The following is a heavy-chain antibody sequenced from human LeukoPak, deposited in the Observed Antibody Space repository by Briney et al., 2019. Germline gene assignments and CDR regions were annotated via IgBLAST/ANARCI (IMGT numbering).Heavy chain of an antibody. CDR2: IYYSGST. CDR1: GGSISSYY. CDR3: ARHVNVLMVYAIYFDY. V-gene: IGHV4-59*08. Sequence: PSETLSLTCTVSGGSISSYYWSWIRQPPGKGLEWIGYIYYSGSTNYNPSLKSRVTISVDTSKNQFSLKLSSVTAVDTAVYYCARHVNVLMVYAIYFDYWGQGTLVTVSS. J-gene: IGHJ4*02. D-gene: IGHD2-8*01.